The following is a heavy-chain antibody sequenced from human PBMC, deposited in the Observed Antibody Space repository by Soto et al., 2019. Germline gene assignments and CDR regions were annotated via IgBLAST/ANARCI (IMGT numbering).Heavy chain of an antibody. CDR2: IYYSGST. D-gene: IGHD5-18*01. CDR3: ARTLYSYGPRFDY. CDR1: GGSISSYY. V-gene: IGHV4-59*01. J-gene: IGHJ4*02. Sequence: SETLSLTCAVSGGSISSYYWSWIRQPPGKGLEWIGYIYYSGSTNYNPSLKSRVTISVDTPKNQFSLKLSSVTAADTAVYYCARTLYSYGPRFDYWGQGTLVTVSS.